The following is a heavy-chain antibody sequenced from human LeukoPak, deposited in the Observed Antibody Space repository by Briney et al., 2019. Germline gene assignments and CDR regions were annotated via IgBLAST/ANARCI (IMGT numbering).Heavy chain of an antibody. J-gene: IGHJ4*02. V-gene: IGHV3-9*01. Sequence: GGSLRLSCAASGFTFDDYAMHWVRQAPGKGLEWVSGISWNSGSLGYADSVKGRFTISRDNAKNSLYLQMNSLRAEDTAVYYCARVSGYYSVVYFDYWGQGTLVTASS. CDR2: ISWNSGSL. CDR3: ARVSGYYSVVYFDY. CDR1: GFTFDDYA. D-gene: IGHD3-22*01.